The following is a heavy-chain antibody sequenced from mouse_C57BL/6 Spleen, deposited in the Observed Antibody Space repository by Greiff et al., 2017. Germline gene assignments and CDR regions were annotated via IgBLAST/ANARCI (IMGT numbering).Heavy chain of an antibody. Sequence: DVKLVESGGGLVKPGGSLKLSCAASGFTFSSYAMSWVRQTPEKRLEWVATISDGGSYTYYPDNVKGRFTISRDNAKNNLYLQMSHLKSADTSMDYCAREGVYLLLGYFDVWGTGTTVTVSS. CDR3: AREGVYLLLGYFDV. CDR1: GFTFSSYA. CDR2: ISDGGSYT. J-gene: IGHJ1*03. D-gene: IGHD1-1*01. V-gene: IGHV5-4*01.